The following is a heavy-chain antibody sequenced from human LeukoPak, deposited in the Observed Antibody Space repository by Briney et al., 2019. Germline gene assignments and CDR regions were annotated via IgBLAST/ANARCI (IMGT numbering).Heavy chain of an antibody. D-gene: IGHD3-22*01. CDR3: AKHIHFDYYDSSGYYSEYYFTT. Sequence: GGPLRLSCAASGFTFDDYAMHWVRQAPGKGLEWVSGISWNSGSIGYADSVKGRFAISRDNAKNSLYLQMNSLRAEDTALYYCAKHIHFDYYDSSGYYSEYYFTTGAREPWSPSPQ. J-gene: IGHJ4*02. CDR1: GFTFDDYA. V-gene: IGHV3-9*01. CDR2: ISWNSGSI.